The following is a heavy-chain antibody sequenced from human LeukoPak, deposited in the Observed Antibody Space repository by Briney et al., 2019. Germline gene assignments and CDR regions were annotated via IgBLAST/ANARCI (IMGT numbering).Heavy chain of an antibody. CDR2: IFPGDSEI. V-gene: IGHV5-51*01. Sequence: GESLKISCKGSGYSFADYWIGWVRQVPGQGLEWMGIIFPGDSEIKYSPSFEGQVTISVDKSISTAYLQWSSLQASDTAMYYCGMSGDRVPLQDDVFDVWGQGTMVTVST. CDR1: GYSFADYW. CDR3: GMSGDRVPLQDDVFDV. D-gene: IGHD1-26*01. J-gene: IGHJ3*01.